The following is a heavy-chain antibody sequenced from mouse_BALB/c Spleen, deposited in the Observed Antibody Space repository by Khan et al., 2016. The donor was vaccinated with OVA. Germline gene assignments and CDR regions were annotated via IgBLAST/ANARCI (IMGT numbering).Heavy chain of an antibody. CDR3: ARRGLYCIFAY. D-gene: IGHD2-12*01. CDR2: IDPSTGYT. Sequence: QVQLQQSGAELAKPGASVKMSCKASGYTFTTYWMHWVKQRPGQGLEWIGYIDPSTGYTEYNQKFKDKATLTTDKSSNTAYMQLSSLTSEDSAVYYCARRGLYCIFAYWGQGTLVTVSA. V-gene: IGHV1-7*01. CDR1: GYTFTTYW. J-gene: IGHJ3*01.